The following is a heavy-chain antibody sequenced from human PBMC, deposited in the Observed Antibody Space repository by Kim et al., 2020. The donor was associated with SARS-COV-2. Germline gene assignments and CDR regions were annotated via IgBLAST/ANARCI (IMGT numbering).Heavy chain of an antibody. V-gene: IGHV5-51*01. Sequence: GESLKISCKGSGYSFTTYWIGWVRQMPGKGREGMGRIYTGDTDTRYSPSFEGQVTISDDKSISTAYLQWSSLKASDTAMYYCVRQYYDSSGYYDYWGQGTLVTVSS. CDR2: IYTGDTDT. J-gene: IGHJ4*02. CDR3: VRQYYDSSGYYDY. CDR1: GYSFTTYW. D-gene: IGHD3-22*01.